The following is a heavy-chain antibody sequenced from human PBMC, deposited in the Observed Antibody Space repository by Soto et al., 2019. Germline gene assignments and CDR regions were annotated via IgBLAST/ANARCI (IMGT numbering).Heavy chain of an antibody. CDR3: ARSIAVAGLDY. CDR1: GFTFRTYA. V-gene: IGHV3-30-3*01. D-gene: IGHD6-19*01. Sequence: DLEESGGGVVQPGRSLRLSCAASGFTFRTYAVHWVRQAPGKGLEWVAVISNDGSKKYYVDSVKGRFTISRDNSNNTVYLQMNSLRSEDTALYYCARSIAVAGLDYWGPGTLVTVSS. J-gene: IGHJ4*02. CDR2: ISNDGSKK.